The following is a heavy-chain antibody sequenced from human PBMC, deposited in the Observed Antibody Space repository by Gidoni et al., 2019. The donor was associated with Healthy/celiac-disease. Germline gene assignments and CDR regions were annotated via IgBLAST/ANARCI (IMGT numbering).Heavy chain of an antibody. Sequence: QVQLQESGPGLVKPSETLSLTCTDSCGSISSYYWSWIRQPPGKGLEWIGYIYYSGSTNYNPSLKSRVTISVDTSKNQFSLKLSSVTAADTAVYYCAREEYSSSWSEGNWFDPWGQGTLVTVSS. CDR3: AREEYSSSWSEGNWFDP. J-gene: IGHJ5*02. CDR1: CGSISSYY. CDR2: IYYSGST. D-gene: IGHD6-13*01. V-gene: IGHV4-59*01.